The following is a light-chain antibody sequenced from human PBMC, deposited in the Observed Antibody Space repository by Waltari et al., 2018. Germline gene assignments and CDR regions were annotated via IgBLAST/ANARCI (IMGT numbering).Light chain of an antibody. CDR2: LGS. J-gene: IGKJ1*01. CDR3: MQRLQTPWT. Sequence: DIVMTQSPLSLSVTPGEPASISCRSSQSLLYSNGDYHMDWYLQKPGQSPQLRIYLGSHRASGVPDRFSGSRSGTDFTLRISRVEAEDIGVYYCMQRLQTPWTFGQGTKVEIK. V-gene: IGKV2-28*01. CDR1: QSLLYSNGDYH.